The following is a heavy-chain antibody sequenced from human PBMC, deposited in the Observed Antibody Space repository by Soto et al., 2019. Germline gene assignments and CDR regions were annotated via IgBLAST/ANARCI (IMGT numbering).Heavy chain of an antibody. D-gene: IGHD4-17*01. CDR3: ARHDYGDYLYDY. V-gene: IGHV4-59*08. J-gene: IGHJ4*02. CDR1: GGSISSYY. Sequence: KTSETLYLTCTVSGGSISSYYWSWIRQPPGKGLEWIGYIYYSGSTNYNPSLKSRVTISVDTSKNQFSLKLSSVTAADTAVYYCARHDYGDYLYDYWGQGTLVTVSS. CDR2: IYYSGST.